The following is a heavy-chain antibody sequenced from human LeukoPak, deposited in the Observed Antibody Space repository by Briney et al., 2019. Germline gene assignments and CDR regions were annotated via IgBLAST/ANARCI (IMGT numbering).Heavy chain of an antibody. CDR3: ARDLVVVPAAINWFDP. CDR2: INPNSGGT. D-gene: IGHD2-2*01. Sequence: ASVKVSCKASGYTFTGYYMHWVRQAPGQGLEWMGWINPNSGGTNYAQKFQGRVTMTRDTSISTAYMELSRLRSDDTAVYYCARDLVVVPAAINWFDPWGQGTLSPSPQ. CDR1: GYTFTGYY. V-gene: IGHV1-2*02. J-gene: IGHJ5*02.